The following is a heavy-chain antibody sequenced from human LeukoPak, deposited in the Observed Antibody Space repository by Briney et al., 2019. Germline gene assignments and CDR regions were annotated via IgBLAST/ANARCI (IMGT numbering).Heavy chain of an antibody. CDR1: GFTVISNY. CDR3: ATTRYDAFDI. D-gene: IGHD4-17*01. J-gene: IGHJ3*02. Sequence: PGGSLRLSCAASGFTVISNYMSWVRQAPGKGLEWVSLIYNGGSTYYADSVRGRFTISRDNSKNTLCLQMNSLRAEDTAVYYCATTRYDAFDIWGQGTMVTVSS. CDR2: IYNGGST. V-gene: IGHV3-53*01.